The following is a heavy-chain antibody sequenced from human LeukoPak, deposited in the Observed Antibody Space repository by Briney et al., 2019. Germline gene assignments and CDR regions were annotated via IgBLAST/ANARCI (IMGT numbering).Heavy chain of an antibody. Sequence: SETLSLTCTVSGGSISSGSYYWSWIRQPAGKGLEWIGRIYTSGSTNYNPSLKSRVTISVDTSKNQFSLKLSSVTAADTAVYYCAGTRRYYDSSGYPKDDAFDIWGQGTMVTVSS. CDR2: IYTSGST. CDR1: GGSISSGSYY. V-gene: IGHV4-61*02. CDR3: AGTRRYYDSSGYPKDDAFDI. D-gene: IGHD3-22*01. J-gene: IGHJ3*02.